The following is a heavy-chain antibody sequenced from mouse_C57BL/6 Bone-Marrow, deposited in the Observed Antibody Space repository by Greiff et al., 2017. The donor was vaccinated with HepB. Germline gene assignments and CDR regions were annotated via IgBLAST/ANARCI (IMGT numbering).Heavy chain of an antibody. CDR2: IYPGSGNT. CDR1: GYTFTDYY. D-gene: IGHD3-2*02. CDR3: AGQLRLPWFAY. V-gene: IGHV1-76*01. Sequence: QVQLKESGAELVRPGASVKLSCKASGYTFTDYYINWVKQRPGQGLEWIARIYPGSGNTYYNEKFKGKATLTAEKSSSTAYMQLSSLTSEDSAVYFCAGQLRLPWFAYWGQGTLVTVSA. J-gene: IGHJ3*01.